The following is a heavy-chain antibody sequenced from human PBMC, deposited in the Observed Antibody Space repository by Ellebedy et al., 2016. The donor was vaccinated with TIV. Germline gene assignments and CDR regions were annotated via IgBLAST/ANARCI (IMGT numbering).Heavy chain of an antibody. CDR2: IDPSDSYT. CDR3: ARYPYYYYGMDV. D-gene: IGHD2-2*01. V-gene: IGHV5-10-1*01. Sequence: GESLKISCKGSGYSFTSYWIGWVRQMPGKGLEWMGRIDPSDSYTNYSPSFQGHVTISADKSISTAYPQWSSLKASDTAMYYCARYPYYYYGMDVWGQGTTVTVSS. J-gene: IGHJ6*02. CDR1: GYSFTSYW.